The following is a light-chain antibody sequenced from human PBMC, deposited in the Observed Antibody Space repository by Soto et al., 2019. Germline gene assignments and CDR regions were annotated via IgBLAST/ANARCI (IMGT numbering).Light chain of an antibody. CDR2: KAS. J-gene: IGKJ5*01. Sequence: DIQMTQSPSTLSASVGDRVTITCRASQSISSWLAWYQQKPGKAPKLLIYKASTLESGVPSRFSGSGSGTEFTLTISSLQSEDFAVYYCQQYNNWPPAFGQGTRLEI. V-gene: IGKV1-5*03. CDR3: QQYNNWPPA. CDR1: QSISSW.